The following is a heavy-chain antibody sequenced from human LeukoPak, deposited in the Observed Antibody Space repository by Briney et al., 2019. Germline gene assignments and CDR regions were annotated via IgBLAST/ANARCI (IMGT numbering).Heavy chain of an antibody. D-gene: IGHD3-22*01. CDR3: VRCPLAFYDRSGYPWVWFDS. CDR2: IYHTGYIDHSGSA. Sequence: SETLSLTCAVSGDSISSGGYSWSWIRQPPGKGLEWIGYIYHTGYIDHSGSAYYNPSLRNRVTISVDKSKNQFSLELSSVTVADTAVYYCVRCPLAFYDRSGYPWVWFDSWGQGTLVTVSS. V-gene: IGHV4-30-2*01. CDR1: GDSISSGGYS. J-gene: IGHJ5*01.